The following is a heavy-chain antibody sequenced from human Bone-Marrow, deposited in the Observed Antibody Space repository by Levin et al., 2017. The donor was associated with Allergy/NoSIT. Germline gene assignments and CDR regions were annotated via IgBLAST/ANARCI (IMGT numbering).Heavy chain of an antibody. CDR1: GFTFSSYA. CDR3: AKTKNTGYYMDV. V-gene: IGHV3-23*01. CDR2: LSDSGVST. Sequence: GGSLRLSCAASGFTFSSYAMSWVRQAPGRGLEWVSGLSDSGVSTHYADSVKGRCTISRDNSKNTLYLQMNSLRAEDSAIYYYAKTKNTGYYMDVWGKGTTVTVSS. J-gene: IGHJ6*03. D-gene: IGHD2-8*02.